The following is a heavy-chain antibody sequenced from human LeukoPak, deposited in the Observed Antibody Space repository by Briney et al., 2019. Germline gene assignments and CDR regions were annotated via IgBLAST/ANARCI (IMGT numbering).Heavy chain of an antibody. D-gene: IGHD3-10*02. V-gene: IGHV4-34*01. CDR3: ARESMVGYYFDY. J-gene: IGHJ4*02. Sequence: SETLSLTXAVYGGSFRGYYWSWIRQPPGKGLEWIGEINHSGSTNYNPSLKSRVTISVDTSKNQFSLKLSSVTAADTAVYYCARESMVGYYFDYWGQGTLVTVSS. CDR2: INHSGST. CDR1: GGSFRGYY.